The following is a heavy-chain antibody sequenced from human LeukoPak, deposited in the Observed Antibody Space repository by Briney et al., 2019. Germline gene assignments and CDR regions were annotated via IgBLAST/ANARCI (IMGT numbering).Heavy chain of an antibody. Sequence: GGSLRLSCATSGFIFSNYAMSGGRQAPGEGVEGLEGVAVIRGSGGSTDSADSVKGRFTIARDNSKNTLSLQMNSLRAEDTAVYYCAKYDSSAYYYAPTDHWGQGTLVTVSS. CDR3: AKYDSSAYYYAPTDH. J-gene: IGHJ4*02. CDR1: GFIFSNYA. CDR2: IRGSGGST. D-gene: IGHD3-22*01. V-gene: IGHV3-23*01.